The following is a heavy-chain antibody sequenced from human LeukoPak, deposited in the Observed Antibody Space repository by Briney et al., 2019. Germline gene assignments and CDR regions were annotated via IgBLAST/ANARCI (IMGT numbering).Heavy chain of an antibody. CDR2: MNPNSGNT. D-gene: IGHD5-18*01. V-gene: IGHV1-8*03. J-gene: IGHJ4*02. CDR1: GYTFTSYD. Sequence: ASVKVSCKASGYTFTSYDINWVRQAPGQGLEWMGWMNPNSGNTGYAQKFQGRVTITRNTSISTAYMELSSLRSEDTAVYYCARVGYSYGSYYFDYWGQGTLVTVSS. CDR3: ARVGYSYGSYYFDY.